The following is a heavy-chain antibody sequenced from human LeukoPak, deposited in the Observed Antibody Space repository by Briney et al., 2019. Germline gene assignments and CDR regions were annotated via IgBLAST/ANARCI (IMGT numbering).Heavy chain of an antibody. D-gene: IGHD6-13*01. V-gene: IGHV1-8*01. CDR3: ARGNRLYSSSRSSLPFDI. J-gene: IGHJ3*02. Sequence: ASVKVSRKASGYIFTDYDINWVRQATGQGLEWMGWTNPISGYTGSAQKFQGRVTMTRDTSISTAYLELSGLRSDDTAVYYCARGNRLYSSSRSSLPFDIRGQGTMVTVSS. CDR2: TNPISGYT. CDR1: GYIFTDYD.